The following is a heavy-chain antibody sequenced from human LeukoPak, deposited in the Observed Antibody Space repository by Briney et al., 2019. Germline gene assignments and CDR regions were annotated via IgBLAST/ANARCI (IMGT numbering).Heavy chain of an antibody. CDR2: IIPIFGTA. D-gene: IGHD3-22*01. CDR1: GVTFSSYA. J-gene: IGHJ3*02. Sequence: SVKVSCKASGVTFSSYAISWVQQAPGQGLEWMGRIIPIFGTANYAQTFQGRVTITTDESTSTAYMELSSMRSEDTAVYYCARRKKTKYDSSGYYYHDAFDIWGQGTMVTVSS. CDR3: ARRKKTKYDSSGYYYHDAFDI. V-gene: IGHV1-69*05.